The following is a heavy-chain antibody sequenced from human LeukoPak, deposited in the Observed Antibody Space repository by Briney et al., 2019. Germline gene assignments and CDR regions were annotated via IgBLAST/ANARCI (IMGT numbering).Heavy chain of an antibody. V-gene: IGHV3-30*18. CDR2: ISYDGSNK. CDR1: GFTFSSYG. Sequence: PGGSLRLSCAASGFTFSSYGMHWVRQAPGKGLEWVAVISYDGSNKYYADSVKGRFTISRDNSKNTLYLQMNSLRAEDTAVYYCAKDQAYGDPPDYYYYGMDVWGQGTTVTVSS. J-gene: IGHJ6*02. CDR3: AKDQAYGDPPDYYYYGMDV. D-gene: IGHD4-17*01.